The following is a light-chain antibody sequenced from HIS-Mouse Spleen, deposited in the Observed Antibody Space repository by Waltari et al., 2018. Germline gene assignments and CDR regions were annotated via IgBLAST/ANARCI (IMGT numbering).Light chain of an antibody. Sequence: QSVLTQPPSVSGAPGQGVTISCTGSSSNIGAGYDLHWYQQLPGTAPILLIYGNSNRPSGVPDRFSGSKSGTSASLAITGLQAEDEADYYCQSYDSSLSAPYVFGTGTKVTVL. J-gene: IGLJ1*01. V-gene: IGLV1-40*01. CDR2: GNS. CDR1: SSNIGAGYD. CDR3: QSYDSSLSAPYV.